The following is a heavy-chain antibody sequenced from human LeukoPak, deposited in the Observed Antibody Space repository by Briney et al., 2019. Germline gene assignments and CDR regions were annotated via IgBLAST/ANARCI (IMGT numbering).Heavy chain of an antibody. CDR2: IYYSGST. Sequence: SETLSLTCTVSGGSLSSYYWSWIRQPPGKGLEWIGYIYYSGSTNYNPSLKSRVTISVDTSKNQFSLKLSSVTAADTAVYYCARVSWFGELLSYYYYMDVWGKGTTVTVSS. CDR1: GGSLSSYY. J-gene: IGHJ6*03. CDR3: ARVSWFGELLSYYYYMDV. V-gene: IGHV4-59*01. D-gene: IGHD3-10*01.